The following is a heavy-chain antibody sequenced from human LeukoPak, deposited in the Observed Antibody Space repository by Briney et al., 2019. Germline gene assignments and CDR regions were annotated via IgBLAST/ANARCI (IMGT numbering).Heavy chain of an antibody. D-gene: IGHD6-6*01. CDR2: IYTSGST. Sequence: SETLSLTCAVYGGSFSGYYWSWIRQPAGKGLEWIGRIYTSGSTNYNPSLKSRVTMSVDTSKNQFSLKLSSVTAADTAVYYCARDGAALVWFDPWGQGTLVTVSS. CDR3: ARDGAALVWFDP. J-gene: IGHJ5*02. CDR1: GGSFSGYY. V-gene: IGHV4-4*07.